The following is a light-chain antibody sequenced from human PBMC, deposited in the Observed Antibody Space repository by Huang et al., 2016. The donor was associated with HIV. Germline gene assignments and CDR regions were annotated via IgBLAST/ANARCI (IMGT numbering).Light chain of an antibody. CDR2: GAA. J-gene: IGKJ2*01. Sequence: DIVMTQSPASLAVSLGERATLHCKSSQSIFYSSNNRNYLAGYQQKPGQSPKWLIYGAATRESGVPDRFTGSGSGTDFSLRISSLQAEDVALYYCQQYYNVSFTFGQGTKLDIK. V-gene: IGKV4-1*01. CDR3: QQYYNVSFT. CDR1: QSIFYSSNNRNY.